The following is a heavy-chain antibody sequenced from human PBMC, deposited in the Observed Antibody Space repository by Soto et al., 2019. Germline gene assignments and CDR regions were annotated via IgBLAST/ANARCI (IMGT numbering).Heavy chain of an antibody. Sequence: EVQLLESGGGLVQPGGSLRLSCAASGFTFSSYALSWVRLAPGKGLEWVSAISGSGAGTYYADSVKGRFTISRDNSKNTLYLQMNSLSAEDPAVSYCANSIAAAGIAMDYWGQGTLVTVSS. CDR3: ANSIAAAGIAMDY. CDR1: GFTFSSYA. J-gene: IGHJ4*02. D-gene: IGHD6-13*01. CDR2: ISGSGAGT. V-gene: IGHV3-23*01.